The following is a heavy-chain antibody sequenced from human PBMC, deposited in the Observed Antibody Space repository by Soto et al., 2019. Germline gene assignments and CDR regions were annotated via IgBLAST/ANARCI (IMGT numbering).Heavy chain of an antibody. Sequence: SVKVSCKASGGTFSSYAISWVRQAPGQGLEWMGGIIPIFGTANYAQKFRGRVTITADESTSTAYMELSSLRSEDTAVYYCARGRITIFGVVPRYGMDVWGQGTTVTVSS. CDR3: ARGRITIFGVVPRYGMDV. V-gene: IGHV1-69*13. CDR1: GGTFSSYA. J-gene: IGHJ6*02. D-gene: IGHD3-3*01. CDR2: IIPIFGTA.